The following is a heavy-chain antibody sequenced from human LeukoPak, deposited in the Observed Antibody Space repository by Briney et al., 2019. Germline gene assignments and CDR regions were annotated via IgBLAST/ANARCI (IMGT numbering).Heavy chain of an antibody. Sequence: ASVKVSCKASGYTFTSYDINWVRQATGQGLEWMGRINPNSGGTNYAQKFQGRVTMTRDTSISTAYMELSRLRSDDTAVYYCARGVAAAPDYWGQGTLVTVSS. CDR2: INPNSGGT. CDR1: GYTFTSYD. V-gene: IGHV1-2*06. D-gene: IGHD6-13*01. J-gene: IGHJ4*02. CDR3: ARGVAAAPDY.